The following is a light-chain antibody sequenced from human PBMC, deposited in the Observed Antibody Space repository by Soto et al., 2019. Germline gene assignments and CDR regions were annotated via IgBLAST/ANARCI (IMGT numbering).Light chain of an antibody. CDR1: QSISNS. V-gene: IGKV1-39*01. J-gene: IGKJ2*01. CDR2: AAS. CDR3: QQGYSTPADT. Sequence: DIQMTQSPSSLSASVGDRVTITCRASQSISNSGNWYQQKPGKAPKLLISAASRLQSGVPSRFIGSGSGTDFTLTITSLQPEDFASYYCQQGYSTPADTFGQGTKLEIK.